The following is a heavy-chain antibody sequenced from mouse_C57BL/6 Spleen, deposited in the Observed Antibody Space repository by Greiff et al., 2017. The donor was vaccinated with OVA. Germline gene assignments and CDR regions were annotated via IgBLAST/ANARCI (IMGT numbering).Heavy chain of an antibody. J-gene: IGHJ4*01. CDR3: ARVHGYYAMDY. CDR2: ISSGSSTI. CDR1: GFTFSDYG. Sequence: EVMLVESGGGLVKPGGSLKLSCAASGFTFSDYGMHWVRQAPEKGLEWVAYISSGSSTIYYADTVKGRFTISRDNAKNTLFLQMTSLRSEDTAMYYCARVHGYYAMDYWGQGTSVTVSS. V-gene: IGHV5-17*01.